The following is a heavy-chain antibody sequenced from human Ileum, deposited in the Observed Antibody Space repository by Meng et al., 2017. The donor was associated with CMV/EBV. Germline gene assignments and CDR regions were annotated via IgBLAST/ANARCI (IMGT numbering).Heavy chain of an antibody. Sequence: LTCSVSGDSISRNLWWSSVRQPPGKGLEWIGEISYSGDTKYTPSLQSRATISSDTTNNRFSLRLNSVTAADTCVYFCARSPGFWSLDYWGRGTLVTVSS. CDR1: GDSISRNLW. CDR3: ARSPGFWSLDY. CDR2: ISYSGDT. J-gene: IGHJ4*02. V-gene: IGHV4-4*01. D-gene: IGHD2-8*02.